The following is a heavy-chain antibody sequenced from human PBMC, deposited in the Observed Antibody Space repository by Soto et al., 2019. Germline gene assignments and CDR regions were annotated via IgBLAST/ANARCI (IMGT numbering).Heavy chain of an antibody. CDR3: ARSPPSDL. J-gene: IGHJ5*02. CDR2: ITPVFGTT. CDR1: GDTFCSYA. V-gene: IGHV1-69*18. Sequence: QVQLVQSGPEVKKPGSSVRVSCKAPGDTFCSYAFSWVRQAPGQGLEWMGRITPVFGTTHFAQKFQGRLTITADQSTTTICVELRDLTSDDTAMYYCARSPPSDLWGQGTLITGSS. D-gene: IGHD3-10*01.